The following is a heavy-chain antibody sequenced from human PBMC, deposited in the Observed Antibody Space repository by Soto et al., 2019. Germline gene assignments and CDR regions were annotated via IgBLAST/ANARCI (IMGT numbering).Heavy chain of an antibody. V-gene: IGHV4-4*02. CDR2: INHSGGT. CDR3: ARNVRVETPLGGYYYYALDV. CDR1: GGSISASNW. J-gene: IGHJ6*02. D-gene: IGHD5-18*01. Sequence: QLQLQESGPGLVKPSGTLSLTCVVSGGSISASNWWTWVRQPPGKGLEGIGQINHSGGTNYNPSLKRRVGLSIGTSKNQFSLKLNSVTAADTAMYYCARNVRVETPLGGYYYYALDVWGQGTTVTVSS.